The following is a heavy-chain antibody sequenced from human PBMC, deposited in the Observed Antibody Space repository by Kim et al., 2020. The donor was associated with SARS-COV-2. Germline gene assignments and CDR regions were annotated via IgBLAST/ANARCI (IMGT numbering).Heavy chain of an antibody. J-gene: IGHJ6*03. Sequence: ASVKVSCKASGYIFTSYDIIWVRQATGQGLEWMGWVNPNSGNTGYVQKFQGRVTMARDTSMSTAYMELSSLRSDDTAVYYCARGLTTRLGMIPVYYYYMDVWGKGTTVTVS. CDR1: GYIFTSYD. CDR3: ARGLTTRLGMIPVYYYYMDV. CDR2: VNPNSGNT. D-gene: IGHD4-17*01. V-gene: IGHV1-8*01.